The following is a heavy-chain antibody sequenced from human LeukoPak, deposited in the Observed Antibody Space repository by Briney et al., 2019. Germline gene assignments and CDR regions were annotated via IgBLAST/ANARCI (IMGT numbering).Heavy chain of an antibody. CDR3: ARDPYNGDYGDFYYYYMDV. V-gene: IGHV3-11*04. CDR2: ISSSGSSI. Sequence: GGSLRLSCAASGFTFSDYYMTWIRQAPGKGLEWVSYISSSGSSIYYADSVRGRFTISRDNAKNSLYLHLNSLRDEDTAIYYCARDPYNGDYGDFYYYYMDVWGKGTTVTISS. D-gene: IGHD3-16*01. CDR1: GFTFSDYY. J-gene: IGHJ6*03.